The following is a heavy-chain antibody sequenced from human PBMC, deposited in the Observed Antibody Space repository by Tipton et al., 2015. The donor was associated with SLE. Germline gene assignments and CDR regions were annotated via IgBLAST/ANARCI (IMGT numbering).Heavy chain of an antibody. V-gene: IGHV4-39*01. J-gene: IGHJ4*02. D-gene: IGHD3-22*01. Sequence: LRLSCTVSGGSISSSSYYWGWIRQPPGKGLEWIGSMYYSGSTYYNPSLKSRVTISVDTSKNQFSLKLSSVTAADTAVYYCAGDSSGYRVFDYWGQGTLVTVSS. CDR3: AGDSSGYRVFDY. CDR2: MYYSGST. CDR1: GGSISSSSYY.